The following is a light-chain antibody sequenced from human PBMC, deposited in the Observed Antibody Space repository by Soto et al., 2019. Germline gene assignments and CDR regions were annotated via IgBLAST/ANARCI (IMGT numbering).Light chain of an antibody. CDR2: EVN. CDR3: SSYAGSSNV. V-gene: IGLV2-8*01. Sequence: LTQPPSASGSPGQSVAISCTGTSSDVGGYNYVSWYQQHPGKAPKLMIYEVNKRPSGVPDRFSGSKSGNTASLTVSGLQAEDEADYYCSSYAGSSNVFGTGTKVTDL. J-gene: IGLJ1*01. CDR1: SSDVGGYNY.